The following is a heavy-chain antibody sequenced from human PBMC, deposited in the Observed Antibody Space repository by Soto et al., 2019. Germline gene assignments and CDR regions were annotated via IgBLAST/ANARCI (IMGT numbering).Heavy chain of an antibody. CDR2: ISSTTTYT. D-gene: IGHD3-22*01. V-gene: IGHV3-11*06. CDR3: ASYDSSGLYFDY. J-gene: IGHJ4*01. CDR1: GFTFSDYY. Sequence: GWSLRLSCAASGFTFSDYYMSWIRQAPGKGLEWGSYISSTTTYTNYADSVKGRFTISRDNGKNSLHLQMNSLRAEDTAVYYCASYDSSGLYFDYWGQGTLVTVS.